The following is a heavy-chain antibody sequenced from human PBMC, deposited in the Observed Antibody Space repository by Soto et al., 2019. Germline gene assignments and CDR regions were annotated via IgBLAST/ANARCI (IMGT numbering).Heavy chain of an antibody. V-gene: IGHV4-4*02. CDR3: ARSDSGWYDYYYYDMDV. D-gene: IGHD6-19*01. Sequence: SETLSLTCAVSGGSISSSNWWSWVRQPPGKGLEWIGEIYHSGSTNYNPSLKSRVTISVDKSKNQFSLKLSSVTAADTAVYYCARSDSGWYDYYYYDMDVWGQGTTVTVSS. CDR2: IYHSGST. CDR1: GGSISSSNW. J-gene: IGHJ6*02.